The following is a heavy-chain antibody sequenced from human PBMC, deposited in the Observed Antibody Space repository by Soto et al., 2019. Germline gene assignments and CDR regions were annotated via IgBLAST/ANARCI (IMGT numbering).Heavy chain of an antibody. Sequence: ASVKVSCKASGYSFTSYSMHWVAQAPGQRLEWMGWLNVDTGNTKYSQKLQGRVTITRDTSASTAYMELSSLRSEDTAVYFSARDGSGIIVATIFPVPGYSSSWYADWGQ. J-gene: IGHJ4*01. D-gene: IGHD6-13*01. CDR1: GYSFTSYS. CDR3: ARDGSGIIVATIFPVPGYSSSWYAD. CDR2: LNVDTGNT. V-gene: IGHV1-3*01.